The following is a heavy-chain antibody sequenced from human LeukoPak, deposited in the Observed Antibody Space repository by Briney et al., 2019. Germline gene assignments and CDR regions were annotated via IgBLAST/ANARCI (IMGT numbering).Heavy chain of an antibody. CDR2: IIPIFGTA. CDR3: AGGTVVTHADY. J-gene: IGHJ4*02. V-gene: IGHV1-69*13. CDR1: GGTFSSYA. Sequence: SVKVSCKASGGTFSSYAISWVRQAPGQELEWMGGIIPIFGTANYAQKFQGRVTITADESTSTAYMELSSLRSEDTAVYYCAGGTVVTHADYWGQGTLVTVSS. D-gene: IGHD4-23*01.